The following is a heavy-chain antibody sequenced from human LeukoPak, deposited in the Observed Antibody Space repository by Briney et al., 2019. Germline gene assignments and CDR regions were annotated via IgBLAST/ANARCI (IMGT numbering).Heavy chain of an antibody. CDR2: INQGGSVK. J-gene: IGHJ5*02. CDR3: ARAACSSTSCYYGSYFDP. D-gene: IGHD2-2*01. CDR1: GFTFRSYW. V-gene: IGHV3-7*01. Sequence: GGSLRLSCAASGFTFRSYWMSWVRQAPGKGLEWVANINQGGSVKYYVDSVKGRFTISRDDAKNSLYVQMNSLRAEDTAVYYCARAACSSTSCYYGSYFDPWGQGTLVTVSS.